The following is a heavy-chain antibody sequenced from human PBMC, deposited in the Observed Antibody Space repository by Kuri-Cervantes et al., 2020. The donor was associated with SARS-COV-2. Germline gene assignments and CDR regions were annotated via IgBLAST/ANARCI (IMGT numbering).Heavy chain of an antibody. Sequence: GGSLRLCCAASGFSCSSYVMSRVRQAPGKGLEWVSAISGSGGSTYYADSVKGRFTISRDNSKNTLYLQMNSLRAEDTTVYYCAREVGSYYDFWSGYYQYYYYYMDVWGKGTTVTSP. V-gene: IGHV3-23*01. D-gene: IGHD3-3*01. J-gene: IGHJ6*03. CDR1: GFSCSSYV. CDR2: ISGSGGST. CDR3: AREVGSYYDFWSGYYQYYYYYMDV.